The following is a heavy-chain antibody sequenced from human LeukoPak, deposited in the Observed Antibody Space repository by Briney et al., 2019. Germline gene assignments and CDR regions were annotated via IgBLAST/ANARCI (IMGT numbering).Heavy chain of an antibody. CDR1: GGSVSSYSHY. CDR2: IYYSGST. J-gene: IGHJ5*02. CDR3: ARDLMGGNGEKWFDP. Sequence: SETLSLTCTVSGGSVSSYSHYWVWIRQPPGKGLQWIGSIYYSGSTYYNPSLKSRVTISVDTSKNHFSLKMSSVTAADTALYYCARDLMGGNGEKWFDPWGQGTLVTVSS. D-gene: IGHD4-17*01. V-gene: IGHV4-39*07.